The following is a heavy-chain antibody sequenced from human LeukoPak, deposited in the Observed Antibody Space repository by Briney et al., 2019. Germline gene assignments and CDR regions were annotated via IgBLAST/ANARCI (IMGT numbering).Heavy chain of an antibody. J-gene: IGHJ4*02. V-gene: IGHV3-23*01. Sequence: PGGSLRLSCASSGFTFSSYGMSWVRQAPGKGLEWVSAISGSGGSTYYADSVKGRFTISRDNSKNTLYLQMNSLRAEDTAVYYCAKEGDYDILTGYPRGIAYWGQGTLVTVSS. CDR2: ISGSGGST. CDR3: AKEGDYDILTGYPRGIAY. CDR1: GFTFSSYG. D-gene: IGHD3-9*01.